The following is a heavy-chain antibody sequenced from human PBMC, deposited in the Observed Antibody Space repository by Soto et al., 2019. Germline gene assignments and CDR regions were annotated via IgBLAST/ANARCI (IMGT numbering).Heavy chain of an antibody. CDR1: GYSMTSGGYY. Sequence: QMQLQESGPELVKPSQTLSLICTVSGYSMTSGGYYWSWIRHLPGKGLEWIGYIYYSGGTQFNPSLKSRVSMSVDTSKNQFSLRLSSVTAADTAVYYCATLLGSHQHYYFGIDVWGQGTTVTVSS. D-gene: IGHD2-2*01. CDR3: ATLLGSHQHYYFGIDV. V-gene: IGHV4-31*03. J-gene: IGHJ6*02. CDR2: IYYSGGT.